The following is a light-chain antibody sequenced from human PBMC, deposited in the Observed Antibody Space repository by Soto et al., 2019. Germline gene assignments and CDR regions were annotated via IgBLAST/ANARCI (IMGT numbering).Light chain of an antibody. V-gene: IGKV3-15*01. CDR3: QQYNDWHFT. CDR2: GAS. CDR1: QTVGNN. J-gene: IGKJ3*01. Sequence: EIVMTQSPATLSVSPGERATLSCRASQTVGNNVAWYQHKPGQAPGLLVYGASTRATGTPARFSGSGSGTEFTLTISSLQSEDSAVYYCQQYNDWHFTFGPGTKVDIK.